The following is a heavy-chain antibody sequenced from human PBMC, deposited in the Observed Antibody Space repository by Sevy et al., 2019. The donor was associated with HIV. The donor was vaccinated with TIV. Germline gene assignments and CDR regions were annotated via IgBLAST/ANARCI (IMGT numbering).Heavy chain of an antibody. CDR3: ARGWPTAAFDD. D-gene: IGHD2-21*02. CDR1: GFTFNDYY. Sequence: GGSLRLSCAASGFTFNDYYMSWIRQAPGKGLEWIAFINSNGGYTKYADSMKGRFTISRDNADNSLYLQMSNLRAEDTAVYYCARGWPTAAFDDWGQGTLFTVSS. V-gene: IGHV3-11*06. J-gene: IGHJ4*02. CDR2: INSNGGYT.